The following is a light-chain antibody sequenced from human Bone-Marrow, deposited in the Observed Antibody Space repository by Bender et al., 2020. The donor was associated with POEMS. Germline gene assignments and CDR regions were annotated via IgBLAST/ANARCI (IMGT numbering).Light chain of an antibody. CDR1: SSDVGGNHY. Sequence: QSALTQPRSVSGSPGQSVTISCAGTSSDVGGNHYVSWYQQHPGKAPKFLIYDVSKRPSGVPDRFSGSKSGNTASLTISGLQADDEADYYCCSYAGTYTWVFGGGTKVTVL. V-gene: IGLV2-11*01. J-gene: IGLJ3*02. CDR3: CSYAGTYTWV. CDR2: DVS.